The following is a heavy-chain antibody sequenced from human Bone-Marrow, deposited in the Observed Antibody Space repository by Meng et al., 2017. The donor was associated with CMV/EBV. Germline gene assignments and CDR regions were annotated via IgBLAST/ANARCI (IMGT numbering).Heavy chain of an antibody. V-gene: IGHV4-39*07. CDR3: ARGGQLANY. CDR2: IYYSGST. Sequence: GSLRLSCTVSGGSISSGGYYWSWIRQPPGKGLEWIGSIYYSGSTYYNPSLKSRVTISVDTSKNQFSLKLSSVTAADTAVYYCARGGQLANYWGQGTLVTVSS. CDR1: GGSISSGGYY. J-gene: IGHJ4*02. D-gene: IGHD6-13*01.